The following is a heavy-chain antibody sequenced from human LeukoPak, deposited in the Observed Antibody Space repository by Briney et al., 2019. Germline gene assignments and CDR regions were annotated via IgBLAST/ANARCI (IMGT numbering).Heavy chain of an antibody. D-gene: IGHD5-24*01. CDR2: IYYSGST. CDR3: ARHRGDGCNWDY. V-gene: IGHV4-59*08. J-gene: IGHJ4*02. CDR1: GGSISSYY. Sequence: SETLSLTCTVSGGSISSYYWSWIRQPPGKGLEWIGYIYYSGSTNYNPSLKSRVTISVDTSKNQFSLKLSSVTAADTAVYYCARHRGDGCNWDYRGQGTLVTVSS.